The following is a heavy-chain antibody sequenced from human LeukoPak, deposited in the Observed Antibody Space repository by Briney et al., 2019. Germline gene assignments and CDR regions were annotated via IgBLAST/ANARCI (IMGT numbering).Heavy chain of an antibody. CDR1: SDSINNRY. V-gene: IGHV4-59*11. CDR3: ARGGSAAKYYFDS. D-gene: IGHD6-13*01. J-gene: IGHJ4*02. CDR2: IFYSGTT. Sequence: LTFTGASDSINNRYWDWIRQPPSKGLELIGYIFYSGTTNLNPSLKRRVTLSVDTAKNQFSLRLNSVTAADTAVYYCARGGSAAKYYFDSWGQGTLVTVSS.